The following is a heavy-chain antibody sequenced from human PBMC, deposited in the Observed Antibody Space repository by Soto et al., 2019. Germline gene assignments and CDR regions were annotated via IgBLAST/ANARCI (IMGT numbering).Heavy chain of an antibody. V-gene: IGHV4-59*01. D-gene: IGHD6-13*01. Sequence: QVQLQESGPGLVKPSETLSLTCTVSGGSISSYYWSWIRQPPGKGLEWIGYIYYSGSTNYNPSLMRRVAISVDTSKNQCSLKLSSVTAADTAVYYCARGAAGTGWFDPWGQGTLVTVSS. CDR1: GGSISSYY. CDR2: IYYSGST. J-gene: IGHJ5*02. CDR3: ARGAAGTGWFDP.